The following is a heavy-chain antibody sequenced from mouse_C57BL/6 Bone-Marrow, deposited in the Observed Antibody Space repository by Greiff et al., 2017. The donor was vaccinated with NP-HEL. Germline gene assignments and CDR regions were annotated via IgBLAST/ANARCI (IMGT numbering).Heavy chain of an antibody. V-gene: IGHV1-81*01. Sequence: QVQLQQSGAELARPGASVKLSCKASGYTFTSYGISWVKQRTGQGLEWIGEIYPRSGNTYYNEKFKGKATLTADKSSSPAYMELCSLASEDSAVYFCARGGGRGFAYWGQGTLVTVSA. J-gene: IGHJ3*01. CDR1: GYTFTSYG. CDR2: IYPRSGNT. CDR3: ARGGGRGFAY. D-gene: IGHD1-1*01.